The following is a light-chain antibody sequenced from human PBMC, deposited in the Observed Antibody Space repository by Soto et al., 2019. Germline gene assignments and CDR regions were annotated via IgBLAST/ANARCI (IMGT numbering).Light chain of an antibody. Sequence: EIIMTQSPATLSVSPGEGVTLSCRASQGIGDTLAWYQHKPGQTPRLLIYDTSARATGVPARFSGSGSGTDFTLTISSLEPEDFAVYYCQQRSNRPPGITFGQGTRLEIK. CDR3: QQRSNRPPGIT. CDR1: QGIGDT. J-gene: IGKJ5*01. CDR2: DTS. V-gene: IGKV3-11*01.